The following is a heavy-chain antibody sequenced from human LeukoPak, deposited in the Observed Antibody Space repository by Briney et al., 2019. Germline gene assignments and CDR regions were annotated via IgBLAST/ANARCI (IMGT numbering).Heavy chain of an antibody. CDR3: AKEDIAGNGFPFDS. J-gene: IGHJ4*02. CDR2: ISSSGRSI. V-gene: IGHV3-48*03. Sequence: GGSLRLSCAASGFTFNIYEMDWVRQAPGRGPEWISYISSSGRSIYYADSVKGRFTIFRDNAKNSVYLQMNTLRVEDTAIYYCAKEDIAGNGFPFDSWGQGTMVTVSS. D-gene: IGHD5-12*01. CDR1: GFTFNIYE.